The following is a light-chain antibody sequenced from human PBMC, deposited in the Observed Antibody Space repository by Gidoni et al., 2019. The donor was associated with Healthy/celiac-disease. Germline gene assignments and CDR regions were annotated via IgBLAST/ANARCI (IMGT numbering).Light chain of an antibody. J-gene: IGKJ3*01. V-gene: IGKV1-27*01. CDR3: QKYNSATHA. Sequence: IQMTQSPSSLSAYVGDRVTSTCRASQDITNYLAWYQQKHGKVPHLLIYAASTLQSGVPSRFSGSGSGTDFTLNISSLQPEEFATYYCQKYNSATHAFGPGTKVDIK. CDR2: AAS. CDR1: QDITNY.